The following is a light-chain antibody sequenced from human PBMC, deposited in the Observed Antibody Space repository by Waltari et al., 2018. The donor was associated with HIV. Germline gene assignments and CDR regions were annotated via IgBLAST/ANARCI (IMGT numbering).Light chain of an antibody. CDR1: SDNVVYQG. Sequence: QAGLTQPPSVSKGLKQTATLTCAGNSDNVVYQGVAWLQQHQGHPPKLLSYRNDDRPSGVSERFSTSRSGNTAFLTITELQPEDETDYFCSAWDSSLGAWVFGGGTRLTVL. CDR3: SAWDSSLGAWV. J-gene: IGLJ3*02. V-gene: IGLV10-54*01. CDR2: RND.